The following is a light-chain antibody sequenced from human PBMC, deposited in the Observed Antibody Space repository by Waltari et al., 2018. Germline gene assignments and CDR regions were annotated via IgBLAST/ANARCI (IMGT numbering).Light chain of an antibody. CDR1: QSISSW. Sequence: DVQITQSPSTLSASVVDTVPITCRASQSISSWLAWYQQKAGKAPKVLISKASTLESGVPSRFSGSGTGTEFTLTISNLQPDDFATYYCQQYNTYYTFGQGTILEIK. CDR2: KAS. CDR3: QQYNTYYT. V-gene: IGKV1-5*03. J-gene: IGKJ2*01.